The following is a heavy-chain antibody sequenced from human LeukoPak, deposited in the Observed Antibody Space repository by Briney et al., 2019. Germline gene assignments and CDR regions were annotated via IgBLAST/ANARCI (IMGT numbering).Heavy chain of an antibody. D-gene: IGHD6-13*01. Sequence: SETLSLTCTVSGGSISSSSYYWGWIRQPPGKGLEWIGSIYYSGSTYYNPSLKSRVTISVDTSKNQFSLKLSSVTAADTAVYYCARSLAAADSDAFDIWGQGTMVTVSS. CDR3: ARSLAAADSDAFDI. J-gene: IGHJ3*02. V-gene: IGHV4-39*07. CDR2: IYYSGST. CDR1: GGSISSSSYY.